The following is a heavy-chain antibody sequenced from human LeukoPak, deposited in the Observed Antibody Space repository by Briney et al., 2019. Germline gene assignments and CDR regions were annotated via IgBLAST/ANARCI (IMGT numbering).Heavy chain of an antibody. CDR1: GFTFSSYA. Sequence: PGGSLRLSCAASGFTFSSYAMSWVRQAPGKGLEWVSAISGSGGSTYYADSVKGRFTISRDNSKNTLYLQMNSLRAEDTAVYYCAKDGEGWNYYYMDVWGKGTTVTVSS. J-gene: IGHJ6*03. D-gene: IGHD2-15*01. CDR2: ISGSGGST. V-gene: IGHV3-23*01. CDR3: AKDGEGWNYYYMDV.